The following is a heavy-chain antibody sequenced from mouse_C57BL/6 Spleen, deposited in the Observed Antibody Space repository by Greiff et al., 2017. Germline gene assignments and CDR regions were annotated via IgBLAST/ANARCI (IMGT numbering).Heavy chain of an antibody. V-gene: IGHV3-6*01. J-gene: IGHJ3*01. CDR2: ISYDGSN. D-gene: IGHD2-3*01. CDR3: AREDDGYLFAY. CDR1: GYSITSGYY. Sequence: EVKLQESGPGLVKPSQSLSLTCSVTGYSITSGYYWNWIRQFPGNKLEWMGYISYDGSNNYNPSLKNRISITRDTSKNQLFLKLNSVTTEDTATYYCAREDDGYLFAYWGQGTLVTVSA.